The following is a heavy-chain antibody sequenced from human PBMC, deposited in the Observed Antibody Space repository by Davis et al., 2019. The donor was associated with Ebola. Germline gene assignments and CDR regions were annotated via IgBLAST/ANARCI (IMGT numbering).Heavy chain of an antibody. J-gene: IGHJ3*02. CDR2: IYYSGST. D-gene: IGHD3-16*01. Sequence: PGGSLRLSCTVSGGSISSYYWSWIRQPPGKGLEWIGYIYYSGSTNYNPSLKSRVTISVDTSKNQFSLKLSSVTAADTAVYYCAFSRGDDAFDIWGQGTMVTVSS. V-gene: IGHV4-59*12. CDR1: GGSISSYY. CDR3: AFSRGDDAFDI.